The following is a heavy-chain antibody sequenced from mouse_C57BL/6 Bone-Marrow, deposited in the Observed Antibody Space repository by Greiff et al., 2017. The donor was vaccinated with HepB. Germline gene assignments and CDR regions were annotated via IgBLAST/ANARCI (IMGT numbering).Heavy chain of an antibody. V-gene: IGHV1-15*01. J-gene: IGHJ2*01. D-gene: IGHD1-1*01. Sequence: QVQLQQSGAELVRPGASVTLSCKASGYTFTDYEMHWVKQTPVHGLEWIGAIDPETGGTAYNQKFKGKAILTADKSSSTAYMELRSLTSEDSAVYYCTRGYYYGSSGYWGQGTTLTVSS. CDR3: TRGYYYGSSGY. CDR2: IDPETGGT. CDR1: GYTFTDYE.